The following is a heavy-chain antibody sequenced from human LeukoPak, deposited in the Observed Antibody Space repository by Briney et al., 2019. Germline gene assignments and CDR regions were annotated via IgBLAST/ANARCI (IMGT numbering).Heavy chain of an antibody. J-gene: IGHJ5*02. V-gene: IGHV3-30-3*01. D-gene: IGHD3-10*01. CDR1: GFTFSSYA. CDR3: ARGNYYGSGSYYPNWFDP. Sequence: GGSLRLSCAASGFTFSSYAMHWVRQAPGKGLEWVAVISYDGSNKYYADSVKGRFTISRDNSKNTLHLQMNSLRAEDTAVYYCARGNYYGSGSYYPNWFDPWGQGTLVTVSS. CDR2: ISYDGSNK.